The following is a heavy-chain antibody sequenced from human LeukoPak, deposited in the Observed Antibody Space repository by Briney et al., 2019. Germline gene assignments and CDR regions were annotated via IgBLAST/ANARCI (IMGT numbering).Heavy chain of an antibody. CDR3: ARDRGSGYDYNAPFDY. Sequence: GRSLRLSCAASGFTFSSFAMHWVCQAPGKGLEWVALISYDGSNKYYADSVKGRFTISRDNSKNTLYLQMNSLRAEDTAVYYCARDRGSGYDYNAPFDYWGQGTLVTVSS. D-gene: IGHD5-12*01. J-gene: IGHJ4*02. CDR2: ISYDGSNK. CDR1: GFTFSSFA. V-gene: IGHV3-30*04.